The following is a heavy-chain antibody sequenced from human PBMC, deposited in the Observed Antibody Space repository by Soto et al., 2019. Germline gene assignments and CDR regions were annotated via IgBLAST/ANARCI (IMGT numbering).Heavy chain of an antibody. Sequence: ETLSLTCTVSGGSISSSSYYWGWIRQPPGKGLEWIGSIYYSGSTYYNPSLKSRVTISVDTSKNQFSLKLSSVTAADTAVYYCARSATESYYYDSSGIEFDYWGQGTLVTVS. V-gene: IGHV4-39*01. J-gene: IGHJ4*02. CDR1: GGSISSSSYY. CDR2: IYYSGST. CDR3: ARSATESYYYDSSGIEFDY. D-gene: IGHD3-22*01.